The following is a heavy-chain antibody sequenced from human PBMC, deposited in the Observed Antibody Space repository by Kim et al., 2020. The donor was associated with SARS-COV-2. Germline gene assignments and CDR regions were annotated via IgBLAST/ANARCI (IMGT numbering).Heavy chain of an antibody. Sequence: GGSLRLSCAASGFTFSSYGMHWVRQAPGKGLEWVAVISYDGSNKYYADSVKGRFTISRDNSKNTLYLQMNSLRAEDTAVYYCAKDRADVVVVPAAMRYYYYGMDVWGQGTTVTVSS. J-gene: IGHJ6*02. CDR2: ISYDGSNK. CDR1: GFTFSSYG. D-gene: IGHD2-2*01. V-gene: IGHV3-30*18. CDR3: AKDRADVVVVPAAMRYYYYGMDV.